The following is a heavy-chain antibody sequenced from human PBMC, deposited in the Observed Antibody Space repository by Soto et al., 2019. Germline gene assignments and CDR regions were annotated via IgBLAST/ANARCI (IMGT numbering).Heavy chain of an antibody. D-gene: IGHD3-22*01. Sequence: QVQLVQSGAEVKKPGSSVKVSCKASGGTFSSYAISWVRQAPGQGLEWMGGIIPIFGTANYAQKFQGRVTITADESTSTAYMELSRLRSEDTAVYYCASNYAFTTSGYFGFDIWGQGTMVTVSS. CDR3: ASNYAFTTSGYFGFDI. CDR2: IIPIFGTA. J-gene: IGHJ3*02. V-gene: IGHV1-69*12. CDR1: GGTFSSYA.